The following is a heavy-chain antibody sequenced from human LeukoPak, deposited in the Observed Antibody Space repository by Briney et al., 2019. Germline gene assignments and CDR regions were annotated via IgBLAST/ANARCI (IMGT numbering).Heavy chain of an antibody. Sequence: QPGRSLRLSCAASGFTFSTYGMHWVRQAPGRGLEWVAVISYDGSNKYYADSVKCRFTISRDNSKNTLYLKMNSLGAEDTAVYYCAKVFFSGSYYAASDYWGQGTLVTVSS. V-gene: IGHV3-30*18. CDR1: GFTFSTYG. CDR3: AKVFFSGSYYAASDY. J-gene: IGHJ4*02. D-gene: IGHD1-26*01. CDR2: ISYDGSNK.